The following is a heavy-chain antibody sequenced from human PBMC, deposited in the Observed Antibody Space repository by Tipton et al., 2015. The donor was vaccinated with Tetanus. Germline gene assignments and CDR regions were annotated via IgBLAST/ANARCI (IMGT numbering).Heavy chain of an antibody. J-gene: IGHJ4*02. CDR3: ARKRGPYCSSASCYRSAFDY. V-gene: IGHV1-8*01. Sequence: QLVQSGPEVKKPGASVKVSCKASGYTFTSYDINWVRQATGQGLEWMGWMNPNSGNTGYAQKFQGRVTMTRNTSISTAYMELSSLRSEDTAVYYCARKRGPYCSSASCYRSAFDYWGQGTLVTVSS. CDR1: GYTFTSYD. CDR2: MNPNSGNT. D-gene: IGHD2-2*02.